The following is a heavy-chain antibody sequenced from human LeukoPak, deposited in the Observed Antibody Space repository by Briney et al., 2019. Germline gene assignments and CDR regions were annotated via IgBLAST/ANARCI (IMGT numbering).Heavy chain of an antibody. J-gene: IGHJ5*02. Sequence: GGSLRLSCTTSCFPFSKYWLHWVRQAPGKGLVWVSGIKSDGTSTNYADSVKGRFSISRDNAKNTLYLQMNSLRGEDTAVYYCARGLASNWFDPWGQGTLVTVSS. CDR1: CFPFSKYW. CDR3: ARGLASNWFDP. V-gene: IGHV3-74*01. CDR2: IKSDGTST. D-gene: IGHD2-21*01.